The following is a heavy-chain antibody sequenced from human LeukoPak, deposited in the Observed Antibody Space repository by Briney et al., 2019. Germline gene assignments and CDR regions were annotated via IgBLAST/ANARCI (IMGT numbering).Heavy chain of an antibody. J-gene: IGHJ5*02. CDR2: ISSSGSTT. D-gene: IGHD3-3*01. V-gene: IGHV3-11*04. CDR3: AGTYDFWSGYLGNWFDP. Sequence: GGSLRLSCAASGFTFSDYYMSWIRQAPGKGLEWVSYISSSGSTTYYADSVKGRFTISRDNAKNSLYLQMNSLRAEDTAVYYCAGTYDFWSGYLGNWFDPWGQGTLVTVSS. CDR1: GFTFSDYY.